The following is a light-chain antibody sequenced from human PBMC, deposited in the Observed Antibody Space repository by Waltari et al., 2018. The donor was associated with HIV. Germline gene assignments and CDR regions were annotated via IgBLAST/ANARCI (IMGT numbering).Light chain of an antibody. V-gene: IGLV2-14*01. J-gene: IGLJ2*01. CDR1: STDIDTYKF. Sequence: QSALTQPASVSGSPGQSITISCSGTSTDIDTYKFVSWYRQFPGKAPQLLISDVDSRPVGIPLRFSGSKSGSAASLTISGLQTDDEADYYCSSYTRSHTLVFGGGTKLTVL. CDR2: DVD. CDR3: SSYTRSHTLV.